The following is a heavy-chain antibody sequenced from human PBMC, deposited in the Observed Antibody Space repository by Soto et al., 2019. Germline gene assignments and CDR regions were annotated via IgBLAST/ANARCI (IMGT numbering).Heavy chain of an antibody. J-gene: IGHJ6*03. D-gene: IGHD1-20*01. V-gene: IGHV1-8*01. CDR2: MNPNSGNT. Sequence: ASVKVSCKASGYTFTSYDINWVRQATGQGLEWMGWMNPNSGNTGYAQKFQGRVTMTRNTSISTAYMELSSLRSEDTAVYYCARGPNWNEHYYYYYMDVWGKGTTVTVSS. CDR1: GYTFTSYD. CDR3: ARGPNWNEHYYYYYMDV.